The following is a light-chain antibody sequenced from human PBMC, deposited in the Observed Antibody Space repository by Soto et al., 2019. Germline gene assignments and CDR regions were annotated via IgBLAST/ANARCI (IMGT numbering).Light chain of an antibody. V-gene: IGKV1-39*01. CDR1: QGISSY. Sequence: DIQMTQSPSSLSASVGDRVTITCRASQGISSYLNWYQQKRGDAPKLLIYAASNLQSGVPSRFSGGGSGTDFTLTITGLQPEDSATYYCHQSYRTPVTFGGGTKVDI. CDR2: AAS. J-gene: IGKJ4*01. CDR3: HQSYRTPVT.